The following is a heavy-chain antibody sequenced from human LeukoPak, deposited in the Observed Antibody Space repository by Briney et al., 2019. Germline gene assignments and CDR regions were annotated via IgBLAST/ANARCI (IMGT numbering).Heavy chain of an antibody. Sequence: PGGSLRLSCVATGFTFSDYHMIWLRQAPGKGLEWLSYLTDSSGFTNYADSVKGRFTISRDNAKNSLYLQMNSLRAEDTAVYYCATSTGYFDYWGQGTLVTVSS. D-gene: IGHD2-2*01. V-gene: IGHV3-11*06. CDR3: ATSTGYFDY. J-gene: IGHJ4*02. CDR1: GFTFSDYH. CDR2: LTDSSGFT.